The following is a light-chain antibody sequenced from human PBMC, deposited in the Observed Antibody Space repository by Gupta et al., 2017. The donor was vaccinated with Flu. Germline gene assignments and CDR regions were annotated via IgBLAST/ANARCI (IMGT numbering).Light chain of an antibody. J-gene: IGLJ1*01. V-gene: IGLV3-21*02. CDR3: QVWDSGSDQYV. CDR1: NIGSKS. Sequence: GQTARITCGGNNIGSKSVHWYQQKPGQAPVLLVYDNSDRPSGIPERFSGSNSGNTATLTISRVEAGDEADYYCQVWDSGSDQYVFATGTKVTVL. CDR2: DNS.